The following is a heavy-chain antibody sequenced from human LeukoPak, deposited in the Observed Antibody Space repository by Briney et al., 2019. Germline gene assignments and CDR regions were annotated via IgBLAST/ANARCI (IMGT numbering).Heavy chain of an antibody. Sequence: GGSLSLSCAASGLHVSSNFITWVRQAPGKGPEWVSVIYSDGTTYYADSLKGRFTTSRDTSKNTVFLQMSSLRDEDTAVYYCARAGSGWYREQGYFDYWGQGTLVTVSS. V-gene: IGHV3-53*01. J-gene: IGHJ4*02. CDR3: ARAGSGWYREQGYFDY. D-gene: IGHD6-19*01. CDR1: GLHVSSNF. CDR2: IYSDGTT.